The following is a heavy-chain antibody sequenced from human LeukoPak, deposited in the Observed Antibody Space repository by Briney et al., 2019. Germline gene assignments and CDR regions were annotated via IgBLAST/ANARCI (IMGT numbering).Heavy chain of an antibody. CDR3: ARGPQPRVLLWFGESTS. D-gene: IGHD3-10*01. V-gene: IGHV4-30-2*01. CDR1: GGSISSGGYS. J-gene: IGHJ4*02. CDR2: IYHSGST. Sequence: SQTLSLTCAVSGGSISSGGYSWSWIRQPPGKGLEWIGYIYHSGSTYYNPSLKSRVTISVDRSKNQFSLKLSSVTAADTAVYYCARGPQPRVLLWFGESTSGGQGTLVTVSS.